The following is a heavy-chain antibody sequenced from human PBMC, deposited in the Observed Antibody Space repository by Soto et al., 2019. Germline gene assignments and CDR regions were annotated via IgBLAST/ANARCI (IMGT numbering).Heavy chain of an antibody. V-gene: IGHV4-4*07. CDR3: ARGMTPPSAPAWYNY. Sequence: SETLSLTCTVSGASITGSSYWSWIRQPAGKGLEWIGRFSLSGATNYNPSLRSRVTMSADVSKNQFSLRLTSVTAADTALYYCARGMTPPSAPAWYNYWGQGTLVTVSS. CDR2: FSLSGAT. CDR1: GASITGSSY. D-gene: IGHD6-13*01. J-gene: IGHJ4*02.